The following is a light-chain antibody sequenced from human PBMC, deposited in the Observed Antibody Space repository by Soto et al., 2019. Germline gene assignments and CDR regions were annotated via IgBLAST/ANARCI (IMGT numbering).Light chain of an antibody. CDR2: DAS. CDR3: QQTGFT. J-gene: IGKJ3*01. Sequence: DIQMTQSPSTLSASVGDRVTITCRASQSISSWLAWYQQKPGKAPKLLIYDASSVESGVPSMFSGSGSGTAFTLTISSLQPDDFATYYCQQTGFTFGPGTKVDIK. V-gene: IGKV1-5*01. CDR1: QSISSW.